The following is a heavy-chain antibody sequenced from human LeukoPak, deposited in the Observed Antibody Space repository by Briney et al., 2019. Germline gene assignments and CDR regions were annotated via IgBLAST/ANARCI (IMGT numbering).Heavy chain of an antibody. V-gene: IGHV3-30*18. CDR3: AKGRGYDFWSGYCNY. Sequence: GGSLRLSCAASGFTFSSYGMHWVRQAPGKGLEWVAVISYDGSDKHYGDSVKGRFTISRDNSKNTLYLQMNGLRAEDTAVYYCAKGRGYDFWSGYCNYWGQGTLVTVSS. J-gene: IGHJ4*02. D-gene: IGHD3-3*01. CDR2: ISYDGSDK. CDR1: GFTFSSYG.